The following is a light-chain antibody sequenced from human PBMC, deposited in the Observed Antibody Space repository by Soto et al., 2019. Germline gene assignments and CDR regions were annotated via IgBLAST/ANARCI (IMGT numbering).Light chain of an antibody. J-gene: IGLJ1*01. Sequence: QSALTQPASVSGSPGQSITISCTGTSSDVGGYNYVSWYQQHPGKAPKLMIYDVSNRPSGVSDRFSVSKSGNTASLTISNLQAEDEADYYCSSYTRSGTYVFGIGTKVTFL. CDR2: DVS. CDR1: SSDVGGYNY. CDR3: SSYTRSGTYV. V-gene: IGLV2-14*01.